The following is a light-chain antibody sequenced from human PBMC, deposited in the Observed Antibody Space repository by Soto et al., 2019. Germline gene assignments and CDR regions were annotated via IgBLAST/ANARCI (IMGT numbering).Light chain of an antibody. Sequence: EIVLTQSPATLSLSPGERATLSCRASQTVSSSLAWYQQKPGQAPRLLIYEASNRATGIPARFSGSGSGADFTLDISSLEPEDFALCDCQQHINWPLTFGGGTKVELK. CDR3: QQHINWPLT. V-gene: IGKV3-11*01. CDR1: QTVSSS. J-gene: IGKJ4*01. CDR2: EAS.